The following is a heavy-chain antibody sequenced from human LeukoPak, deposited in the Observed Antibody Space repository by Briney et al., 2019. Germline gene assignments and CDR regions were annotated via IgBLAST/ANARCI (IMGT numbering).Heavy chain of an antibody. CDR2: IYYSGST. CDR1: GGSISSSSYY. CDR3: ARVGYSYGLAHLWFDY. D-gene: IGHD5-18*01. Sequence: SETLSLTCTVSGGSISSSSYYWGWIRQPPGKGLEWIGSIYYSGSTYYNPSLKSRVTISVDTSKNQFSLKLSSVTAADTAVYYCARVGYSYGLAHLWFDYWGQGTLVTVSS. J-gene: IGHJ4*02. V-gene: IGHV4-39*07.